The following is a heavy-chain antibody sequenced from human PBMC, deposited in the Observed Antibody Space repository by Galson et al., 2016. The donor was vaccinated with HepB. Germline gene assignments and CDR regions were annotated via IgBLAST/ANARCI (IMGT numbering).Heavy chain of an antibody. J-gene: IGHJ4*02. CDR1: GFIFSNFG. CDR2: IWFDGTNK. Sequence: SLRLSCAASGFIFSNFGMHWVRQAPGKGLEWVAVIWFDGTNKYYADSVRGRFAISRDNSKNTRYLDMSDLRGDDTAVYFCARVNGTGWPAFDFWGQGTPVTVPS. D-gene: IGHD3/OR15-3a*01. CDR3: ARVNGTGWPAFDF. V-gene: IGHV3-33*01.